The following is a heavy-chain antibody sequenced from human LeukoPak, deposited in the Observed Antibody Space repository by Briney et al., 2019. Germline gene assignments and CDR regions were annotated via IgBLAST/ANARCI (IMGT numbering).Heavy chain of an antibody. CDR1: GYTFTSYG. D-gene: IGHD5-24*01. V-gene: IGHV1-18*01. CDR2: ISAYNGNT. Sequence: ASVKVSCKASGYTFTSYGISWVRQAPGQGLEWMGWISAYNGNTNYAQKFQGRVTITADESTSTAYMELSSLRSEDTAVYYCARLRRRDGYNPPFDYWGQGTLVTVSS. CDR3: ARLRRRDGYNPPFDY. J-gene: IGHJ4*02.